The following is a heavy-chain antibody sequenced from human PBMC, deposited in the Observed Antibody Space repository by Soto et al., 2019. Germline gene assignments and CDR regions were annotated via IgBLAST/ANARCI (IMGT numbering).Heavy chain of an antibody. CDR3: AKIPYGDYADFDY. J-gene: IGHJ4*02. CDR1: GFTFSSYA. CDR2: ISGSGGST. Sequence: GGSLRLSCAASGFTFSSYAMSWVRQAPGKGLEWASAISGSGGSTYYADSVKGRFTISRDNSKNTLYLQMNSLRAEDTDVYYCAKIPYGDYADFDYWGQGTLVTVSS. V-gene: IGHV3-23*01. D-gene: IGHD4-17*01.